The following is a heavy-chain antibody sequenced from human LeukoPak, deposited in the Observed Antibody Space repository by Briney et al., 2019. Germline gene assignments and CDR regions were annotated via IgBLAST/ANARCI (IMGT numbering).Heavy chain of an antibody. Sequence: SETLSLTCAVYGGSFSGHYWSWIRQPPGKGLEWIGTIYYGGSTYYNPSLKSRVTISVDTSKNQFSLKLSSVTATDTAVYFCAGVRGIISRNWFDPWGHGTLVTVSS. CDR1: GGSFSGHY. CDR2: IYYGGST. D-gene: IGHD3-10*01. V-gene: IGHV4-34*01. CDR3: AGVRGIISRNWFDP. J-gene: IGHJ5*02.